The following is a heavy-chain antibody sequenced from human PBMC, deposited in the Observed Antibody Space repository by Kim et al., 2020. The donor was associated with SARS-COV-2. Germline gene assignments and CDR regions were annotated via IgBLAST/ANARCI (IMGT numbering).Heavy chain of an antibody. Sequence: YADSVKGRFTISRDNAKNSLYLQMNSLRDEDTAVYYCARAYYSSKWSFLDTWGQGARVTVSS. CDR3: ARAYYSSKWSFLDT. D-gene: IGHD6-13*01. J-gene: IGHJ5*02. V-gene: IGHV3-11*06.